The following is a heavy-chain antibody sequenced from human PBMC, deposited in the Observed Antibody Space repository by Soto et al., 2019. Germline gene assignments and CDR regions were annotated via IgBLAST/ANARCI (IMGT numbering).Heavy chain of an antibody. D-gene: IGHD3-3*01. J-gene: IGHJ6*02. Sequence: QVQLVESGGGVVQPGRSLRLSCAASGFTFSSYGMHWVRQAPGKGLEWVAVIWYDGSNKYYADSVKGRFTISRDNSKNTLYLQMNSLRAEDTAVYYCARERFLEWLLEPYGMDVWGQGTTVTVSS. CDR1: GFTFSSYG. CDR2: IWYDGSNK. V-gene: IGHV3-33*01. CDR3: ARERFLEWLLEPYGMDV.